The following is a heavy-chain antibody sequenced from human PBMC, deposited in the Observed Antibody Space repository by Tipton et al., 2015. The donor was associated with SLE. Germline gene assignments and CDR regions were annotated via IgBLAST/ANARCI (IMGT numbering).Heavy chain of an antibody. D-gene: IGHD1-26*01. CDR3: AIQTGIVGATPFVY. CDR1: GYSISRGLY. CDR2: SNHSGSN. Sequence: TLSLTCAVSGYSISRGLYWGGLRQPPGKGLEWIGSSNHSGSNNYNPSLKSRVTISVDTSKNQFSLKLSAVTAADTAVYYCAIQTGIVGATPFVYWGQGTLVTVSS. J-gene: IGHJ4*02. V-gene: IGHV4-38-2*01.